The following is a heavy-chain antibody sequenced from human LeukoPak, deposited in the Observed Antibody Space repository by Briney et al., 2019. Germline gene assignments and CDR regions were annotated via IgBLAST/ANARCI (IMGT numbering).Heavy chain of an antibody. D-gene: IGHD2-15*01. CDR3: ARRYCSGGSCYPDAFDI. Sequence: SETLSLTCTVSGGSISSSSYYWGWIRQPPGKGLEWIGSIYYGGSTYYNPSLKSRVTISVDTSKNQFSLKLSSVTAADTAVYYCARRYCSGGSCYPDAFDIWGQGTMVTVSS. J-gene: IGHJ3*02. CDR1: GGSISSSSYY. V-gene: IGHV4-39*07. CDR2: IYYGGST.